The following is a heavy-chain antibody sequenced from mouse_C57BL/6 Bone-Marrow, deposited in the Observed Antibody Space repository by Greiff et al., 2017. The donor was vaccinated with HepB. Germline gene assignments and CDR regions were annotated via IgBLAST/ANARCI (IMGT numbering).Heavy chain of an antibody. D-gene: IGHD4-1*01. CDR1: GFTFSDAW. Sequence: EVKVVESGGGLVQPGGSMKLSCAASGFTFSDAWMDWVRQSPEKGLEWVAEIRNKANNHATYYAESVKGRFTISRDDSKSSVYLQMNSLRAEDTGIYYCTSTGTATNYAMDYWGQGTSVTVSS. CDR3: TSTGTATNYAMDY. CDR2: IRNKANNHAT. J-gene: IGHJ4*01. V-gene: IGHV6-6*01.